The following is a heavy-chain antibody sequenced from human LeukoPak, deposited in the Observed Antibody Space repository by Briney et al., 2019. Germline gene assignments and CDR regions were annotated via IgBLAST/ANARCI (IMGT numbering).Heavy chain of an antibody. CDR3: AKDLNYGGISGFDY. J-gene: IGHJ4*02. D-gene: IGHD4-23*01. CDR1: GFTFSTYA. CDR2: ITSGGYT. V-gene: IGHV3-23*01. Sequence: PGGSLRLSCAASGFTFSTYAMSWVRQAPGKGLEWVSGITSGGYTYYADSVKGRFTISRDSSKNTLSLQMNSLRAEDTAVYYCAKDLNYGGISGFDYWGQGTLVTVSS.